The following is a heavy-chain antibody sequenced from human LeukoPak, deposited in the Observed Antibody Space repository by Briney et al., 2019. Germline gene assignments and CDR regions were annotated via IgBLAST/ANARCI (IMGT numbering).Heavy chain of an antibody. Sequence: PSETLSLTCTVSGGSISSYYWSWIRQPPGKGLEWIGYIYYSGSTNYNPSLKSRVTISVDTSKNQFSLKLSSVTAADTAVYYCASSAYYDILTGYYYWGQGTLVTVSS. CDR3: ASSAYYDILTGYYY. CDR1: GGSISSYY. J-gene: IGHJ4*02. CDR2: IYYSGST. D-gene: IGHD3-9*01. V-gene: IGHV4-59*01.